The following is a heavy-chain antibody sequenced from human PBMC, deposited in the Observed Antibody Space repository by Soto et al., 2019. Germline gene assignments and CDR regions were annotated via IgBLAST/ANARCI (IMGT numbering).Heavy chain of an antibody. V-gene: IGHV4-34*01. J-gene: IGHJ6*02. Sequence: SETLSLTCAVYGGSFSGYYWSWIRQPPGKGLEWIGEINHSGSTNYNPSLKSRVTISVDTSKNQFSLKLSSVTAADTAVYYCARGQTITMVRGVIRVYYYGMDVWGQGTTVX. CDR2: INHSGST. CDR3: ARGQTITMVRGVIRVYYYGMDV. D-gene: IGHD3-10*01. CDR1: GGSFSGYY.